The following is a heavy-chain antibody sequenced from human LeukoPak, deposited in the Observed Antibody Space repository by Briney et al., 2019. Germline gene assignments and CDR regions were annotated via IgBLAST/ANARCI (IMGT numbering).Heavy chain of an antibody. V-gene: IGHV1-18*01. CDR2: INTHNGNT. Sequence: ASVTVSCKASGYNFDKSGIDWVRQAPGQGLEWMGWINTHNGNTKYAQQYQGRVTMTTDTSTSTVYMELRSLRSDYTAVYFCARDTPQHLKRYDYWGQGTQVTVSS. CDR3: ARDTPQHLKRYDY. CDR1: GYNFDKSG. J-gene: IGHJ4*02. D-gene: IGHD6-13*01.